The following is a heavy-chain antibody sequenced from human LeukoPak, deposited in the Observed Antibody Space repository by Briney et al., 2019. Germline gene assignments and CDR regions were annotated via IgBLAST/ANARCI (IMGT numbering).Heavy chain of an antibody. CDR3: ARAGYDFWSGPKSHYMDV. Sequence: GGSLRLSCAASGFTFSSYSMNGVRQAPGKGLEWVSSISSSSSYIYYADSVKGRFTISRDNAKNSLYLQMNSLRAEDTAVYYCARAGYDFWSGPKSHYMDVWGKGTTVTVSS. CDR1: GFTFSSYS. V-gene: IGHV3-21*01. J-gene: IGHJ6*03. D-gene: IGHD3-3*01. CDR2: ISSSSSYI.